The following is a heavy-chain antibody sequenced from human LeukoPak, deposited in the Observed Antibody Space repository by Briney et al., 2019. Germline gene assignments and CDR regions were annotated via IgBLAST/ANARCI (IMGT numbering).Heavy chain of an antibody. CDR3: AKGDRWQQHRQGPYYYYYMDV. Sequence: SETLSLTCTVSGGSISSSSYYWGWIRQPPGKGLEWIGNIFYSGSTYYSPSLRSRVTISLDTSRNQFSLKLNSVTAADTAVYYCAKGDRWQQHRQGPYYYYYMDVWGKGTTITVSS. D-gene: IGHD6-13*01. J-gene: IGHJ6*03. CDR1: GGSISSSSYY. CDR2: IFYSGST. V-gene: IGHV4-39*07.